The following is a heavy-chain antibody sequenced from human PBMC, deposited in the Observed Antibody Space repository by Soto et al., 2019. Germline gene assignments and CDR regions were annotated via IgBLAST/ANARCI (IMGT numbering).Heavy chain of an antibody. Sequence: SETLSLTCTVSGGSISSYYWSWIRQPPGKGLEWIGYIYYSGSTNYNPSLKSRVTISVDTPKNQFSLKLSSVTAADTAVYYCASSTGDGYNPYYFDYWGQGTLVTVSS. V-gene: IGHV4-59*01. D-gene: IGHD5-12*01. CDR1: GGSISSYY. CDR3: ASSTGDGYNPYYFDY. J-gene: IGHJ4*02. CDR2: IYYSGST.